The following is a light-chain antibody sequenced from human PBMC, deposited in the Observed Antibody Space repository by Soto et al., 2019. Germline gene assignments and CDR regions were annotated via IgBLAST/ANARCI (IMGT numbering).Light chain of an antibody. CDR2: KAS. V-gene: IGKV1-5*03. CDR3: QEYSSYSSWT. CDR1: QSISSW. J-gene: IGKJ1*01. Sequence: DIQMTQSPSTLSAFVGDRVTITCRASQSISSWLAWYQQKPGKAPNLLIYKASSLESGVPSRFSGSRSGTEFTLTISSLQPDDVATYYCQEYSSYSSWTFGQGTKV.